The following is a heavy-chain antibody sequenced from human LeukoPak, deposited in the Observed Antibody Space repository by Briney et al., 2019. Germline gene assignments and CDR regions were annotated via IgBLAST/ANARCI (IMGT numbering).Heavy chain of an antibody. Sequence: GGSLRLSCAASGFTFSSYEMNWVRQAPGKGLEWVSYISSSGSTIYYADSVKGRFTISRDNAKNSLYLQMNSLRAEDTAVYYCAREPHYSGYGGFDPWGQGTLVTVSS. CDR1: GFTFSSYE. V-gene: IGHV3-48*03. CDR2: ISSSGSTI. D-gene: IGHD5-12*01. CDR3: AREPHYSGYGGFDP. J-gene: IGHJ5*02.